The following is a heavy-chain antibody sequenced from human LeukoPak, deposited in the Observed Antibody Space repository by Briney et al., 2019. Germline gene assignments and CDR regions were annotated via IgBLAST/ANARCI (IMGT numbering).Heavy chain of an antibody. CDR2: HYYSGTT. CDR1: GCSIMRGDYY. V-gene: IGHV4-30-4*01. J-gene: IGHJ4*02. Sequence: SETLSVTCIVSGCSIMRGDYYWSWLRQAPGKGLEWIGYHYYSGTTNYSPSLKSRVDISIDTFRNQFSLRLTSVTAADTAVYYCARGRYYGDYIDYWGQGALVTVSS. CDR3: ARGRYYGDYIDY. D-gene: IGHD4-17*01.